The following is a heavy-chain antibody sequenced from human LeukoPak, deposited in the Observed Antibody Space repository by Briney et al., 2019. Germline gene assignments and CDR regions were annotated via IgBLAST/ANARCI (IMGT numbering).Heavy chain of an antibody. Sequence: ASVKVSCKASGYTFANYHMHWVRQAPGQGLEWMGIINPSGGSTSYAQKFQGRVTMTRDTSTSTVYMELSSLRSEDTAVYYCARVRLGSGSYYNALDYWGQGTLVTVSS. CDR2: INPSGGST. CDR1: GYTFANYH. V-gene: IGHV1-46*01. D-gene: IGHD3-10*01. J-gene: IGHJ4*02. CDR3: ARVRLGSGSYYNALDY.